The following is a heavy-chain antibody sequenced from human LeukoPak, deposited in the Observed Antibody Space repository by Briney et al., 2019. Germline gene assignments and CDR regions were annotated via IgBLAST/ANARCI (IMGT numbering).Heavy chain of an antibody. J-gene: IGHJ4*02. CDR2: TSGTGGRT. CDR3: ARDSASYYGGFFGY. D-gene: IGHD1-26*01. CDR1: GFTFSGYA. Sequence: GGSLRLSCAASGFTFSGYAMTWVRQAPGKGLEWVSATSGTGGRTYYADSVKGRFTISKDNSKNTLYLQMNSLRADDTAVYYCARDSASYYGGFFGYWGQGTLVTVSS. V-gene: IGHV3-23*01.